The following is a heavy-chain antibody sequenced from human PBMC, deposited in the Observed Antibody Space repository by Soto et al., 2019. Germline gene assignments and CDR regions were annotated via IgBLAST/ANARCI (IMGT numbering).Heavy chain of an antibody. V-gene: IGHV3-21*01. CDR1: GFTFSSYS. CDR2: ITSSGTYI. J-gene: IGHJ3*02. Sequence: EAYLVESGGGLVKPGWSLRLSCAASGFTFSSYSMNWVRQAPGKGLEWVSCITSSGTYIYYADSLKGRFTISRDNAKNSLYLEMNSLRAEDTAIYYCAREEYYYDSSGPKGSGFDIWGQGTMVTVSS. CDR3: AREEYYYDSSGPKGSGFDI. D-gene: IGHD3-22*01.